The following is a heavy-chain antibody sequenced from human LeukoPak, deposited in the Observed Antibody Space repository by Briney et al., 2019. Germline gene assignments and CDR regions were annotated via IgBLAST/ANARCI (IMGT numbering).Heavy chain of an antibody. V-gene: IGHV3-30*03. CDR1: GFTFSIYG. Sequence: GTSLRLSCAASGFTFSIYGIHWVRQAPGKGLEWVAVISYDGRKEYFGDSVRGRFTISRDNSKNTLYLQMNSLRAEDTAVYFCVRDSGEIPNTYYYDSSGYLHYWGPGTLVTVSS. CDR3: VRDSGEIPNTYYYDSSGYLHY. J-gene: IGHJ4*02. CDR2: ISYDGRKE. D-gene: IGHD3-22*01.